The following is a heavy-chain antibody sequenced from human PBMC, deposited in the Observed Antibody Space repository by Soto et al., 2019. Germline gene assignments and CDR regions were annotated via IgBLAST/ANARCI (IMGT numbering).Heavy chain of an antibody. V-gene: IGHV3-7*05. Sequence: GSLRLSCVASGFTFSSHWMSWVRQAPGKGLEWVANIAQDGSEIYYGDSVKGRFTISRDNAKDSLYLQMNSLRVEDTAIYHCAKGATWGQGTLVTVSS. CDR3: AKGAT. CDR1: GFTFSSHW. J-gene: IGHJ4*02. CDR2: IAQDGSEI.